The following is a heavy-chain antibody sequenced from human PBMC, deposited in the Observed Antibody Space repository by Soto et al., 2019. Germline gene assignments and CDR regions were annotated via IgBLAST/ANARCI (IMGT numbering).Heavy chain of an antibody. Sequence: LSLTCAASGFTFSSYAMHWVRQAPGKGLEWVAVISYDGSNKYYADSVKGRFTISRDNSKNTLYLQMNSLRAEDTAVYYCARDRMRVGLAYYFDYWGQGTLVTVSS. CDR2: ISYDGSNK. J-gene: IGHJ4*02. CDR3: ARDRMRVGLAYYFDY. CDR1: GFTFSSYA. V-gene: IGHV3-30-3*01. D-gene: IGHD2-15*01.